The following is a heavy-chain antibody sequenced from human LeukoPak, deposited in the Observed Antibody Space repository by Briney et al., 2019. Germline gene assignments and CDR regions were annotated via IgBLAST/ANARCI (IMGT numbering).Heavy chain of an antibody. CDR3: ARPLRYYSSGWYGY. CDR2: IKQDGSEK. D-gene: IGHD6-19*01. V-gene: IGHV3-7*01. Sequence: GGSLRLSCAASGFTFSSYWMSWVRQAPGKGLEWVANIKQDGSEKYYVDSVKGRFTISRDNAKNSLYLQMNSLRAEDTAVYYCARPLRYYSSGWYGYWGQGTLVTVSS. CDR1: GFTFSSYW. J-gene: IGHJ4*02.